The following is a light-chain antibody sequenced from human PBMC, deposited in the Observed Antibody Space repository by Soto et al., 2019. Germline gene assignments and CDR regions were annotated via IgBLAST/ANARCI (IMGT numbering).Light chain of an antibody. CDR3: QRYNNWPLT. V-gene: IGKV3-15*01. CDR1: QSLDSN. Sequence: EIVVTHSPATLSVSPGERATLSCRASQSLDSNLAWYRQKPGQAPRLLIYDATTRATGIPARFSGSRSGTEFTLTINSLQSEDFAVYYCQRYNNWPLTFGGGTKVESK. CDR2: DAT. J-gene: IGKJ4*01.